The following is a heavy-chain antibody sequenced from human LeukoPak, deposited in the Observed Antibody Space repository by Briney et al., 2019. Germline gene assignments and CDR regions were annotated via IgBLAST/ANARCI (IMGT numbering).Heavy chain of an antibody. D-gene: IGHD4-17*01. CDR2: INSDGSST. J-gene: IGHJ5*02. CDR3: ARGSYDYGNNWFDP. Sequence: PGGSLRLSCAASGFTFSSYWMHWVRQAPGKWLVCVSRINSDGSSTSYADSVKGRFTISRDNAKNTLYLQMNSLRAEDTAVYYCARGSYDYGNNWFDPWGQGTLVTVSS. CDR1: GFTFSSYW. V-gene: IGHV3-74*01.